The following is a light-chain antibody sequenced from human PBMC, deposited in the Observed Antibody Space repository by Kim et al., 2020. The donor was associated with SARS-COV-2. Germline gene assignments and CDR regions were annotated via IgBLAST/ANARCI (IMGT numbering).Light chain of an antibody. J-gene: IGLJ3*02. CDR3: QTWDSSTVV. CDR2: EDT. CDR1: KLEEKF. V-gene: IGLV3-1*01. Sequence: SVSPGQAASLTFSGDKLEEKFASWFQQKPGQSPVLVIYEDTKRPSGIPERISGSTSGNTSTLTISGTQAMDEADYYCQTWDSSTVVFGGGTQLTVL.